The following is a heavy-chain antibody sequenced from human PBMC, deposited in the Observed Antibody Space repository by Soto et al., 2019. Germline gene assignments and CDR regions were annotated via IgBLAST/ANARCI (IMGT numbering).Heavy chain of an antibody. CDR2: ISGSSDFL. D-gene: IGHD6-13*01. V-gene: IGHV3-21*01. CDR3: ATSTWYAFDI. J-gene: IGHJ3*02. CDR1: GFTFSNSI. Sequence: EVQLVESGGGLVKPGGSLRLSCAASGFTFSNSIISWVRQAPGQGLEWVSSISGSSDFLYYADSVKGRFTISRDTATNSLYLQMNSLRAEDTAVYYCATSTWYAFDIWGQGTMVTVSS.